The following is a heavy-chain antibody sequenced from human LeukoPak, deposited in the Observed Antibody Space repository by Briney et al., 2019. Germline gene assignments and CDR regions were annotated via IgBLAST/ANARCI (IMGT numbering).Heavy chain of an antibody. V-gene: IGHV5-51*01. CDR2: IYPGDSDT. CDR3: SRGDLRSAFDI. Sequence: GESLKISCKGSGYSFSSYWIGRVRQMPGKGLEWMGIIYPGDSDTRYSPSFQGQVTISADKSISTAYLQWSSLKASDTAMYYCSRGDLRSAFDIWGQGTMVTVSS. D-gene: IGHD3-16*01. CDR1: GYSFSSYW. J-gene: IGHJ3*02.